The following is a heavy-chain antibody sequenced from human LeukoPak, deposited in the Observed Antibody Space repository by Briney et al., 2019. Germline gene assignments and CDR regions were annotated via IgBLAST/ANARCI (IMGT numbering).Heavy chain of an antibody. Sequence: SSETLSLTCTVSGGSISSGSYYWSWIRQPAGKGLEWIGRIYTSGSTNYNPSLKSRVTISVDTSKNQFSLKLSSVTAADTAVYYCARVPAYCGGDCYPYYYYYMDVWGKGTTVTVSS. CDR2: IYTSGST. V-gene: IGHV4-61*02. J-gene: IGHJ6*03. CDR1: GGSISSGSYY. CDR3: ARVPAYCGGDCYPYYYYYMDV. D-gene: IGHD2-21*02.